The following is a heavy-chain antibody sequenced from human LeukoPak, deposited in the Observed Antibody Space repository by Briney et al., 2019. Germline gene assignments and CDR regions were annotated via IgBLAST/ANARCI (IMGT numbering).Heavy chain of an antibody. CDR1: GGTFSSYA. V-gene: IGHV1-69*05. J-gene: IGHJ5*02. D-gene: IGHD3-9*01. CDR3: ARGPYDILTGPNFDP. Sequence: ASVKVSCKASGGTFSSYAISWVRQAPGQGLEWMGRIIPIFGTANYAQKFQGRVTITTDESTSTAYMELSSLRSEDTAVYYCARGPYDILTGPNFDPWGQGTLVPVSS. CDR2: IIPIFGTA.